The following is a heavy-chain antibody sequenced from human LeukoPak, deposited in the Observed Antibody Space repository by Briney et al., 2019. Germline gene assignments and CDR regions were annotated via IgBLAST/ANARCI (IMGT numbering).Heavy chain of an antibody. J-gene: IGHJ4*02. CDR2: IYYSGTT. V-gene: IGHV4-39*07. D-gene: IGHD1-1*01. CDR3: ARDQGYTTGFDRDD. CDR1: GGSISSSSYY. Sequence: PSETLSHTCTVSGGSISSSSYYWGWVRQPPGGGLEWIGSIYYSGTTYYNPSLKSRVTISVDTSKNQFSLRLTSMTAADTAVYYCARDQGYTTGFDRDDWGQGTLVTVSS.